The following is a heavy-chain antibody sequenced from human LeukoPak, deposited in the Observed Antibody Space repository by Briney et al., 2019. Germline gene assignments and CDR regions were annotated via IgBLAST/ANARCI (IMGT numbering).Heavy chain of an antibody. Sequence: SETLSLTCSVSGGSITTTYYWSWIRPPPGGGLEWIASLYHSGNSNYNPSLKSRVTMSVDTSKNQFSLQLTSMTAADTAIYYCTRHQTNFYGSGAPFDHWGQGTLVTVSS. CDR1: GGSITTTYY. J-gene: IGHJ4*02. CDR2: LYHSGNS. D-gene: IGHD3-10*01. V-gene: IGHV4-39*01. CDR3: TRHQTNFYGSGAPFDH.